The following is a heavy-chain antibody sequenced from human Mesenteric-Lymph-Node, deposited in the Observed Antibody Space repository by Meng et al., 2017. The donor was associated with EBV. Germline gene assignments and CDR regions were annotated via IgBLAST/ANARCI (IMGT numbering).Heavy chain of an antibody. J-gene: IGHJ4*02. CDR2: MNPNSGNT. Sequence: QVQLGQSGAEVKKPGASVKVSCKASGYTFTSYDINWVRQATGQGLEWMGWMNPNSGNTGSAQKFQGRVTMTRNTAISTAYMELNSLTSEDTAIYYCSRDSIYDGLDYWGQGTLVTVSS. CDR3: SRDSIYDGLDY. V-gene: IGHV1-8*01. CDR1: GYTFTSYD. D-gene: IGHD3-16*01.